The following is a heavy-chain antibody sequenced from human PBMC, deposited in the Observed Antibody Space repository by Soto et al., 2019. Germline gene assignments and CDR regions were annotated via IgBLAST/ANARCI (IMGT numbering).Heavy chain of an antibody. J-gene: IGHJ5*02. D-gene: IGHD6-13*01. CDR1: GFTFRTYT. CDR2: ISYDGSNK. V-gene: IGHV3-30-3*01. CDR3: ARSYTHSWHWFDP. Sequence: QVQLVESGGGVVQPGRSLRLSCEASGFTFRTYTMHWVRQAPDKGPEWVAVISYDGSNKNYPDSVKGRFTISRDNSKNTLYPQMNSLRAEDTAVYYCARSYTHSWHWFDPWGQGTPVTVSS.